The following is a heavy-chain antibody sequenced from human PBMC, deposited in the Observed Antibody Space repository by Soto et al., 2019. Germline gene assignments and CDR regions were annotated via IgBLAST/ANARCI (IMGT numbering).Heavy chain of an antibody. J-gene: IGHJ6*01. CDR1: GFTFSEYA. CDR3: ARGDRGGSGSPASYYVSGVDV. CDR2: VSANGDIT. V-gene: IGHV3-23*01. Sequence: EVKVLESGGDLVQPGGSLRLSCVASGFTFSEYAMTWVRQAPGKGLDWVSSVSANGDITYYADSVKGRFTISRDNSNNTLLLQMNSLRAEDTALYYCARGDRGGSGSPASYYVSGVDVWGQRTRVIVSS. D-gene: IGHD1-26*01.